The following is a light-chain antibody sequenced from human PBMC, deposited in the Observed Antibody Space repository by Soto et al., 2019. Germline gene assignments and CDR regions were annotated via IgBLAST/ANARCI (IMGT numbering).Light chain of an antibody. J-gene: IGKJ1*01. CDR1: QNISKY. Sequence: DLQMTQAPSSLSASVGDIVTLTLRASQNISKYLNWYQQKLGKAPKLLIYAASSLQSGVPSRFSGSGSGTDFTLSISSLQPEDFATYYCHQTYGKHRTFGQGTKVDIK. CDR2: AAS. CDR3: HQTYGKHRT. V-gene: IGKV1-39*01.